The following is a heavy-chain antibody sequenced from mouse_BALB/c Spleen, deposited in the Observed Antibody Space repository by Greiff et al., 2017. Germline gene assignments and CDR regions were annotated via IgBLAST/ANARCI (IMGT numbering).Heavy chain of an antibody. Sequence: EVMLVESGGGLVKPGGSLKLSCAASGFTFSDYYMYWVRQTPEKRLEWVATISDGGSYTYYPDSVKGRFTISRDNAKNNLYLQMSSLKSEDTAMYYCARDPGGYDYAFAYWGQGTLVTVSA. CDR2: ISDGGSYT. J-gene: IGHJ3*01. CDR3: ARDPGGYDYAFAY. D-gene: IGHD2-4*01. V-gene: IGHV5-4*02. CDR1: GFTFSDYY.